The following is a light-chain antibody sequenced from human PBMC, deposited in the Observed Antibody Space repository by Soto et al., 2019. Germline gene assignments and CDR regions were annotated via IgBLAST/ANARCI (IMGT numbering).Light chain of an antibody. CDR2: EVS. CDR1: SSDVGGYNY. V-gene: IGLV2-8*01. J-gene: IGLJ1*01. CDR3: SSYAGSNWWV. Sequence: QSALTQPASASGSPGQSVTISCTGTSSDVGGYNYVSWYQQHPGKAPKLMIYEVSKRPSGVPDRFSGSKSGNTASLTVSGLQADDEADYYCSSYAGSNWWVFGTGTKVTVL.